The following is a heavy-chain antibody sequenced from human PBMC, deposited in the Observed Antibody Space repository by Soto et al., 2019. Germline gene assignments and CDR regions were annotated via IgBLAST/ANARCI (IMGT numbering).Heavy chain of an antibody. CDR1: GFTFSSYS. Sequence: EVQLVESGGGLVKPGGSLRLSCAASGFTFSSYSMNWVRQAPGKGLEWVSSLSSSTSYIYYADSVKGRFTISRDTAKNSLYLQMNNLRAEATAVYYCAKEVRRWFHGMDVWGQGTTVTFSS. J-gene: IGHJ6*02. D-gene: IGHD3-10*01. CDR2: LSSSTSYI. V-gene: IGHV3-21*01. CDR3: AKEVRRWFHGMDV.